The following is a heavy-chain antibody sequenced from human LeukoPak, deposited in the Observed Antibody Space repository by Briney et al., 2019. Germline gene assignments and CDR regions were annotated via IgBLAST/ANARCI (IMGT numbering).Heavy chain of an antibody. J-gene: IGHJ4*02. CDR3: AREPMIRGITHFDF. CDR1: GDSISSGTYY. CDR2: IYTSGTT. Sequence: SQTLSLTCTVSGDSISSGTYYWSWIRQPAGKGLEWIGRIYTSGTTNYNPSLKSRVTISVDTSKNQFSLELTSVTAADTAMYYCAREPMIRGITHFDFWGEGTLVTVSS. V-gene: IGHV4-61*02. D-gene: IGHD3-10*01.